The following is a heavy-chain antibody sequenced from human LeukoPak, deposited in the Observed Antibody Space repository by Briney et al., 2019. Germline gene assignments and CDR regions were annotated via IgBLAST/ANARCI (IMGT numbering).Heavy chain of an antibody. CDR3: ARSEYYGSGSYYTLDY. CDR1: GFTFSSYS. J-gene: IGHJ4*02. V-gene: IGHV3-48*04. D-gene: IGHD3-10*01. Sequence: GGSLRLSCAASGFTFSSYSMNWVRQAPGKGLEWVSYISSSSSTIYYADSVKGRFTISRDNAKNSLYLQMNSLRAEDTAVYYCARSEYYGSGSYYTLDYWGQGTLVTVSS. CDR2: ISSSSSTI.